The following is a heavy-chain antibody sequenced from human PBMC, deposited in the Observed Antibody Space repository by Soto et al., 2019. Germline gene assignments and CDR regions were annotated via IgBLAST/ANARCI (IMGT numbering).Heavy chain of an antibody. CDR2: ISAYNGNT. CDR1: GYTFTSYG. J-gene: IGHJ4*02. CDR3: AREDVIVATRPYPPSFDY. V-gene: IGHV1-18*01. D-gene: IGHD5-12*01. Sequence: ASVKVSCKASGYTFTSYGISWVRQAPGQGLEWMGWISAYNGNTNYAQNLQGRVTMTTDTSTNTAYMELRSLRSDDTAVYYCAREDVIVATRPYPPSFDYWGQGTLVTVSS.